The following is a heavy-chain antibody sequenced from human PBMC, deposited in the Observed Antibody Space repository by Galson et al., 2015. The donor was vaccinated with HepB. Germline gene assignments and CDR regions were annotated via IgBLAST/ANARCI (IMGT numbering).Heavy chain of an antibody. D-gene: IGHD7-27*01. J-gene: IGHJ3*02. V-gene: IGHV3-23*01. CDR3: AKRGANWERAIDI. Sequence: SLRLSCAASGFTFSSYAMSWVRQAPGKGLEWVSAISGSGGSTYYADSVKGRFTISRDNSKNTLYLQMNSLRAEDTAVYYCAKRGANWERAIDIWGQGTMVTVSS. CDR2: ISGSGGST. CDR1: GFTFSSYA.